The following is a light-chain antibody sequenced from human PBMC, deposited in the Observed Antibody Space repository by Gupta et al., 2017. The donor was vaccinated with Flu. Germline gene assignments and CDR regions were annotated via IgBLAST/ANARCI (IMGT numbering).Light chain of an antibody. CDR2: DND. Sequence: KATISCSGSTSRIGTNYVCWYQQFPGTAPKLLIYDNDVRPSGIPDRFSGSKSGTSASLAISGLQTADEADYYCGTWDGSLNVGVFGGGTKLTVL. J-gene: IGLJ3*02. CDR1: TSRIGTNY. CDR3: GTWDGSLNVGV. V-gene: IGLV1-51*01.